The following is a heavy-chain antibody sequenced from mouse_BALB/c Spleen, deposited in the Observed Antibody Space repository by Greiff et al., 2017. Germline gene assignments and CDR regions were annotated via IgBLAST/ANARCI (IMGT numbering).Heavy chain of an antibody. CDR2: IWAGGST. V-gene: IGHV2-9*02. Sequence: VQVVESGPGLVAPSQSLSITCTVSGFSLTSYGVHWVRQPPGKGLEWLGVIWAGGSTNYNSALMSRLSISKDNSKSQVFLKMNSLQTDDTAMYYCARGYGNYGNWYFDVWGAGTTVTVSS. CDR3: ARGYGNYGNWYFDV. J-gene: IGHJ1*01. D-gene: IGHD2-1*01. CDR1: GFSLTSYG.